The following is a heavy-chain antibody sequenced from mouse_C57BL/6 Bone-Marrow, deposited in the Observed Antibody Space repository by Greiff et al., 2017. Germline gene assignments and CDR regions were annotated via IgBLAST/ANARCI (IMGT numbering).Heavy chain of an antibody. D-gene: IGHD1-1*01. CDR2: IYPGNSDT. Sequence: VQLQQSGTVLARPGASVKMSCKTSGYTFTSYWMHWVKQRPGQGLEWIGAIYPGNSDTSYNQKFKGKAKMTAVTSASTAYMELSSLTNEDSAVYYFTRSYYYSSSYAMDYWGQGTSVTVSS. CDR3: TRSYYYSSSYAMDY. J-gene: IGHJ4*01. V-gene: IGHV1-5*01. CDR1: GYTFTSYW.